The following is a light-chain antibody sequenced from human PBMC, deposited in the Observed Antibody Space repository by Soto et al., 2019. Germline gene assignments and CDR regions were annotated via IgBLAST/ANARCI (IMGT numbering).Light chain of an antibody. V-gene: IGKV1-9*01. CDR1: QGISSY. CDR3: QQRNNSPFT. Sequence: DIQLTQSPSFLSASAGDRVTIICRASQGISSYLAWYQQKPGKAPNLLIYAASTLQTGVPSRFSGSGSGTEFTLTISGLHPEDFATYYCQQRNNSPFTFGPGTKVDIK. J-gene: IGKJ3*01. CDR2: AAS.